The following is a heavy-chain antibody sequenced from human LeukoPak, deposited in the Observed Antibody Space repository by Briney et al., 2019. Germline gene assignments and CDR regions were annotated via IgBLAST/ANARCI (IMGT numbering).Heavy chain of an antibody. Sequence: SETLSLTCAVYGGTFSDYYWSWIRQPPGKGLEWKGEINHSGSTNYNQSLKGRVTISVDTSKSQFSLNLSSVTAADTAVYYCARGGARHLVVVTASPFDYWGQGTLVTVSS. CDR3: ARGGARHLVVVTASPFDY. CDR2: INHSGST. V-gene: IGHV4-34*01. CDR1: GGTFSDYY. J-gene: IGHJ4*02. D-gene: IGHD2-21*02.